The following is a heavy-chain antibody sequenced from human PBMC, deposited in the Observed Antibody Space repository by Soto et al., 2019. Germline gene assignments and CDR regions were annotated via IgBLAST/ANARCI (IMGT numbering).Heavy chain of an antibody. CDR3: ARGLGEFDY. CDR1: GGSISSYY. D-gene: IGHD3-16*01. Sequence: PSETLSLTCTVSGGSISSYYWSWIRQPPGKGLEWIGYIYHSGSTYYNPSLKSRVTISVDRSKNQFSLKLSSVTAADTAVYYCARGLGEFDYWGQGILVTVSS. V-gene: IGHV4-59*12. CDR2: IYHSGST. J-gene: IGHJ4*02.